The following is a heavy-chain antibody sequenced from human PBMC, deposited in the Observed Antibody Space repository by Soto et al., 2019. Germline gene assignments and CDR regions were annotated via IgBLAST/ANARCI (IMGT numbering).Heavy chain of an antibody. CDR2: INHSGTT. D-gene: IGHD6-19*01. Sequence: PSETLSLTCAVYGGSFSGYYWSWIRQPPGKGLEWIGEINHSGTTYYNPSLKSRVTISVDTSKNQFSLKLTSVTAADTAVYYCARLGSGIAVAGRAFDIWGQGTMVTVSS. V-gene: IGHV4-34*01. CDR3: ARLGSGIAVAGRAFDI. J-gene: IGHJ3*02. CDR1: GGSFSGYY.